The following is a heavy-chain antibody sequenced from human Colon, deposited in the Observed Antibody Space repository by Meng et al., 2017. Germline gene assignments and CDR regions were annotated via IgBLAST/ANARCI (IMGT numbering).Heavy chain of an antibody. CDR2: INHSGST. D-gene: IGHD2-2*01. Sequence: QVEAKQWGAGLLKPSETLSLSWAGYGGSLSGYYWSWIRQPPGKGLEWIGEINHSGSTNYNPSLKSRVTISVDTSKNQFSLKLSSVTAADTAVYYCARGWGYCSSTSCYFLDYWGQGTLVTVSS. CDR1: GGSLSGYY. J-gene: IGHJ4*02. V-gene: IGHV4-34*01. CDR3: ARGWGYCSSTSCYFLDY.